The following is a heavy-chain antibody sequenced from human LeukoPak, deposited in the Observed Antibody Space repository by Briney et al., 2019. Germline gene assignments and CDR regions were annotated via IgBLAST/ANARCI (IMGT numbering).Heavy chain of an antibody. J-gene: IGHJ4*02. D-gene: IGHD3-22*01. V-gene: IGHV1-24*01. CDR2: FDPEDGET. CDR3: ATTRLLPPFGDY. Sequence: ASVNVSCKVSGYTLTELSMHWVRQAPGKGLEWMGGFDPEDGETIYAQKFQGRVTMTEDTSTDTAYMELSSLRSEDTAVYYCATTRLLPPFGDYWGQGTLVTVSS. CDR1: GYTLTELS.